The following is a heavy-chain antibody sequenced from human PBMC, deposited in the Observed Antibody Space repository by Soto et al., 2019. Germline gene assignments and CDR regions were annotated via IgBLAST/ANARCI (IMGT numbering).Heavy chain of an antibody. CDR2: INPSGGST. Sequence: AASVKVSCKASGYTFTSYYMHWVRQAPGQGLEWMGIINPSGGSTSYAQKFQGRVTMTRDTSTSTVYMELSSLRSEDTAVYYCARASHYYDSSGPLSSGMDVWGQGTTVTVSS. CDR3: ARASHYYDSSGPLSSGMDV. J-gene: IGHJ6*02. CDR1: GYTFTSYY. V-gene: IGHV1-46*01. D-gene: IGHD3-22*01.